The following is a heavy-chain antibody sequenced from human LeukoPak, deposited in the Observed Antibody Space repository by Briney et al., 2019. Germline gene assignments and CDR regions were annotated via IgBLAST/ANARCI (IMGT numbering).Heavy chain of an antibody. CDR3: AKYDILTGYYNVPFDY. CDR2: ISSSSSYI. Sequence: GGSLRLSCAASGFTFSSYSMNWVRQAPGKGLEWVSSISSSSSYIYYADSVKGRFAISRDNAKNTLYLQMNSLRAEDTAVYYCAKYDILTGYYNVPFDYWGQGTLVTVSS. J-gene: IGHJ4*02. CDR1: GFTFSSYS. D-gene: IGHD3-9*01. V-gene: IGHV3-21*04.